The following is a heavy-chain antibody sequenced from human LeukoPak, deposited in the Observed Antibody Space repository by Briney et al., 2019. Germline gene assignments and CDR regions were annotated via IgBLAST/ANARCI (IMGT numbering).Heavy chain of an antibody. CDR3: AKDAGDY. J-gene: IGHJ4*02. D-gene: IGHD3-10*01. V-gene: IGHV1-46*01. CDR1: GYTFTNYY. Sequence: ASVKVSCKASGYTFTNYYMHWVRQAPGQGLEYMGVINPSGGSASYAQKFQGRVTVTRDTSTSTVYMELSSLSSEDTAVYYCAKDAGDYWGQGTLVTVSS. CDR2: INPSGGSA.